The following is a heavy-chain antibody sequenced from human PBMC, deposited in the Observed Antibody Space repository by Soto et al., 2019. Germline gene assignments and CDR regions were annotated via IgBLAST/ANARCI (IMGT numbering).Heavy chain of an antibody. D-gene: IGHD4-17*01. CDR2: IYYSGTT. CDR1: GGSISSYY. CDR3: SRDVDFGEEDV. J-gene: IGHJ6*02. V-gene: IGHV4-59*01. Sequence: SETLSLTCTVSGGSISSYYWHWIRQSPGKGLEWIGYIYYSGTTNYNPSLKSRVTISLDTSKNQFSLNLRSVTAADTAVYYCSRDVDFGEEDVWGQGTTVTVSS.